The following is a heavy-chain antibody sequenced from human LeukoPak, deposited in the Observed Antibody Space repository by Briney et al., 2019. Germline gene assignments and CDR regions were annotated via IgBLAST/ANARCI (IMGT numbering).Heavy chain of an antibody. V-gene: IGHV1-2*02. D-gene: IGHD4-11*01. J-gene: IGHJ4*02. CDR3: ARDPSSVTLYFFDY. Sequence: GASVKISCKASGYTLRGNYIHWLRQAPGQGLEWMGWIDANNGDTTSAQKFQVRVTMSRGTSISTAYMDLSSLSPDDAAVYYCARDPSSVTLYFFDYWGQGSLVTVSS. CDR2: IDANNGDT. CDR1: GYTLRGNY.